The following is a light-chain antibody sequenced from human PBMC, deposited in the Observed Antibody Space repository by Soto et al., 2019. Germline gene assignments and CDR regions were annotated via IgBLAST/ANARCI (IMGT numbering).Light chain of an antibody. Sequence: DIQMTQSPSSLSASVGDRVTITCRASQSISSYLNWYQQKPGKAPKLLIYAASRLQSGVPSRFSGSGSGTDFTLTISSLQPEEFATYYCQQSYSTPRTFGQGIKVEIK. CDR3: QQSYSTPRT. CDR1: QSISSY. J-gene: IGKJ1*01. V-gene: IGKV1-39*01. CDR2: AAS.